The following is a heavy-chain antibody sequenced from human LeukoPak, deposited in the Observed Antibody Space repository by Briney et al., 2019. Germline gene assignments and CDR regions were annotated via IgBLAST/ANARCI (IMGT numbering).Heavy chain of an antibody. D-gene: IGHD6-13*01. CDR3: AKSPGYSSSWLDY. J-gene: IGHJ4*02. CDR2: ISSNGGST. CDR1: GFTFSSYA. V-gene: IGHV3-64*01. Sequence: PGGSLRLSCAASGFTFSSYAMHWVRQAPGKGLEYVSAISSNGGSTYYANSVKGRFTISRDNSKNTLYLQMGSLRAEDTAVYYCAKSPGYSSSWLDYWGQGTLVTVSS.